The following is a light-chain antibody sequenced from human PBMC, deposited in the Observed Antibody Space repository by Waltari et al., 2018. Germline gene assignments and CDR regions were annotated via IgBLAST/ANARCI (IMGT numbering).Light chain of an antibody. CDR1: QSFRDN. Sequence: EIVMTQSPATLSVSPGEGATLSCRASQSFRDNLAWFQQKPGQAPRLVIFAASMRATGIPARFSGAASGTEFTLTISSLQSEDVGVYFCQQYKSWPYSFGQGTKLEIK. CDR3: QQYKSWPYS. V-gene: IGKV3-15*01. J-gene: IGKJ2*03. CDR2: AAS.